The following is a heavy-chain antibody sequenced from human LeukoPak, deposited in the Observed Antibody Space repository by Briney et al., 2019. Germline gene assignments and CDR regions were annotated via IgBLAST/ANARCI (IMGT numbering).Heavy chain of an antibody. CDR1: GVSFSGDY. CDR2: INHVGGT. J-gene: IGHJ4*02. D-gene: IGHD2-15*01. Sequence: PSETLSLTCGVYGVSFSGDYWSWIRQFPGRGLEWIAEINHVGGTKCNPSLKGRVTISVDTSESQFSLNLRSATAADTAVYYCARQADCRGGSCYSDYWAREPWSPSPQ. CDR3: ARQADCRGGSCYSDY. V-gene: IGHV4-34*01.